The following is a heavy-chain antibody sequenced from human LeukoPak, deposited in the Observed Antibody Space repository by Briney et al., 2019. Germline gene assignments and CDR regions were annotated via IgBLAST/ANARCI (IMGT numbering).Heavy chain of an antibody. Sequence: PGGSLRLSCAASGFTFSSYAMHWVRQAPGKGLEWVAVISYDGSNKYYADSVKGRFTISRDNSKNTLYLQMNSLRAEDTAVYYCAREWPDSGYFDYWGQGTLVTVSS. CDR3: AREWPDSGYFDY. CDR1: GFTFSSYA. V-gene: IGHV3-30-3*01. D-gene: IGHD1-26*01. CDR2: ISYDGSNK. J-gene: IGHJ4*02.